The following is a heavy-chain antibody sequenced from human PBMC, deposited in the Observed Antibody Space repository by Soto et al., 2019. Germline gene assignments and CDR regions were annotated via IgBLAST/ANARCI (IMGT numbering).Heavy chain of an antibody. CDR2: ISGSGGST. Sequence: EVQLLESGGGLVQPGGSLRLSCAASGFTFSSYAMSWVRQAPGKGLEWVSAISGSGGSTYYADSVKGRFTISRDNAKNTRYLQMNGLRAEDTVVYYCAKDREWLATPGFFDLWGRGTLVTVSS. V-gene: IGHV3-23*01. J-gene: IGHJ2*01. CDR3: AKDREWLATPGFFDL. CDR1: GFTFSSYA. D-gene: IGHD6-19*01.